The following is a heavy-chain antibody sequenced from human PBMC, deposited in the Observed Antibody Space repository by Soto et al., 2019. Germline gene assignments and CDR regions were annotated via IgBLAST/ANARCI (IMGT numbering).Heavy chain of an antibody. CDR1: GYSFTSYW. Sequence: PGESLKISCKGSGYSFTSYWIGWVRQMPGKGLEWMGIIYPGDSDTRYSPSFQDKVTISADKSISTAYLQWSSLKASDTAMYYCARGWGSGITNYYGMDVWGQGTTVTVSS. CDR3: ARGWGSGITNYYGMDV. V-gene: IGHV5-51*01. D-gene: IGHD3-10*01. CDR2: IYPGDSDT. J-gene: IGHJ6*02.